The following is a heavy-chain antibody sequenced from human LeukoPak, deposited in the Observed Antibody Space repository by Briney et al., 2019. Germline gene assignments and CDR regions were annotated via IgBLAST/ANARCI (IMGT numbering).Heavy chain of an antibody. CDR3: ARGHGIAAATNYFDY. J-gene: IGHJ4*02. V-gene: IGHV1-2*02. D-gene: IGHD6-13*01. Sequence: ASVKVSCKASGYTFTSYYMHWVRQAPGQGLEWMGWINPNSGGTNYAQKFQGRVTMTRDTSISTAYMELSRLRSDDTAVYYCARGHGIAAATNYFDYWGQGTLVTVSS. CDR1: GYTFTSYY. CDR2: INPNSGGT.